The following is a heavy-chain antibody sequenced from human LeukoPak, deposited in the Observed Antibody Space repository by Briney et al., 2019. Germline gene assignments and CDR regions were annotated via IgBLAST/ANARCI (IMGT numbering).Heavy chain of an antibody. V-gene: IGHV3-30-3*01. D-gene: IGHD3-9*01. CDR1: GFTFSTYA. Sequence: PGGSLRLSCAASGFTFSTYAMHWFRQTPGKGLEWVAVISYDGNNKYYADSVKGRFTISRDHSKNTVHLQMNSLRVEDTALYYCARAQTVEALTGPGRSSYFDSWGQGTLVTVSS. CDR3: ARAQTVEALTGPGRSSYFDS. CDR2: ISYDGNNK. J-gene: IGHJ4*02.